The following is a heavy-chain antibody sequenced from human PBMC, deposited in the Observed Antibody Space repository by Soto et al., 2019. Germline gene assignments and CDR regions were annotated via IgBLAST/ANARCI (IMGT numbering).Heavy chain of an antibody. CDR3: ARDPDMRYYYDSSGYYYGDY. D-gene: IGHD3-22*01. Sequence: QVQLVQSGAEVKKPGASVKVSCKASGYTFTSYYMHWVRQAPGQGLEWMGIINPSGGSTSYAQKFQGRVTMTRDTSTSTVYMELSSLRSEDTAVYYCARDPDMRYYYDSSGYYYGDYWGQGTLVTVSS. CDR1: GYTFTSYY. V-gene: IGHV1-46*01. CDR2: INPSGGST. J-gene: IGHJ4*02.